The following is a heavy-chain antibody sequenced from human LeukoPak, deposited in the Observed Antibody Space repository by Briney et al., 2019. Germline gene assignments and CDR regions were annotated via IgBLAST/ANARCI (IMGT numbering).Heavy chain of an antibody. CDR1: GGSISSYY. J-gene: IGHJ4*02. D-gene: IGHD6-6*01. Sequence: SETLSLTCTVSGGSISSYYWSWIRQPPGKGLEWIGYIYYSGSTNYNPSLKSRVTISVDTPKNQFSLKLSSVTAADTAVYYCAARRQLARFDYWGQGTLVTVSS. CDR3: AARRQLARFDY. V-gene: IGHV4-59*01. CDR2: IYYSGST.